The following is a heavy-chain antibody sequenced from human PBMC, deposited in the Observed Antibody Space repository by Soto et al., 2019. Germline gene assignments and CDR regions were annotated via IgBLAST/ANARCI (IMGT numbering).Heavy chain of an antibody. J-gene: IGHJ4*02. CDR2: INPSGST. V-gene: IGHV4-34*01. CDR1: GGSFSGYY. CDR3: ARGRDGGAAN. Sequence: QVQLQQWGAGLLKPSETLSLTCAVYGGSFSGYYWSWIRQPPGKGLEWIGEINPSGSTNYTPSLKSRGTMSGDTPKNQFSLKLTSVTAADTAVYYCARGRDGGAANWGQRTLVTVSS. D-gene: IGHD4-17*01.